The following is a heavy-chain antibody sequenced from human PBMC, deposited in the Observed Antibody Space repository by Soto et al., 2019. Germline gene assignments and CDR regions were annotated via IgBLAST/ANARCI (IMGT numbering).Heavy chain of an antibody. Sequence: GGSLRLSCAASGFTFSSYAMSWVRQAPGKGLEWVSAISGSGSSTYYADSVKGRFTISRDNSKNTLYLQMNSLRAEDTAVYYCARDKELPLLPYYYYGMDVWGQGTTVTVSS. V-gene: IGHV3-23*01. CDR2: ISGSGSST. J-gene: IGHJ6*02. CDR1: GFTFSSYA. CDR3: ARDKELPLLPYYYYGMDV. D-gene: IGHD1-26*01.